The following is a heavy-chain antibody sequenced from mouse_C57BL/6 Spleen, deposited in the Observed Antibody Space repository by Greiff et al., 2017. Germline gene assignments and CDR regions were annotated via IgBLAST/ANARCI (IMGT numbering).Heavy chain of an antibody. J-gene: IGHJ1*03. CDR2: INPSNGGT. CDR1: GYTFTSYW. D-gene: IGHD1-1*02. CDR3: ARGGYYGGGGYFDV. Sequence: QVQLQQPGTELVKPGASVKLSCKASGYTFTSYWMHWVKQRPGQGLEWIGNINPSNGGTYYNEKFKSKATLTVDKSSSTAYMQLSSLTSEDSAVYYCARGGYYGGGGYFDVWGTGTTVTVSS. V-gene: IGHV1-53*01.